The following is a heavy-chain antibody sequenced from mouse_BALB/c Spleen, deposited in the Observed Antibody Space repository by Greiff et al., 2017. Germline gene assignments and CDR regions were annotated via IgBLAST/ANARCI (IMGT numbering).Heavy chain of an antibody. J-gene: IGHJ4*01. Sequence: EVQLQESGAELVKPGASVKLSCTASGFNIKDTYMHWVKQRPEQGLEWIGRIDPANGNTKYDPKFQGKATITADTSSNTAYLQLSSLTSEDTAVYYCARYDGYYYAMDYWGQGTSVTVSS. D-gene: IGHD2-3*01. CDR3: ARYDGYYYAMDY. CDR2: IDPANGNT. V-gene: IGHV14-3*02. CDR1: GFNIKDTY.